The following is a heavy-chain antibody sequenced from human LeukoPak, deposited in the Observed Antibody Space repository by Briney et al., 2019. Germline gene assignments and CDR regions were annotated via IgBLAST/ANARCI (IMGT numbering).Heavy chain of an antibody. D-gene: IGHD6-6*01. CDR1: GYSLNTFW. J-gene: IGHJ4*02. V-gene: IGHV5-51*01. CDR3: ARVDFSSSSFGF. CDR2: IYPGYSDT. Sequence: AWESLKISFKGSGYSLNTFWNGWVRQMPGKGLEWVAIIYPGYSDTRYSPSFQGQVTISADKSISTAYLQWSSLNASDTAMFYCARVDFSSSSFGFWGQGTLVTVSS.